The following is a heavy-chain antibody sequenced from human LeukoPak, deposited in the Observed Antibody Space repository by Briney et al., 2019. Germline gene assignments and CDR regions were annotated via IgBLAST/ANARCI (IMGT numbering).Heavy chain of an antibody. CDR1: GFTFSSYT. J-gene: IGHJ4*02. D-gene: IGHD6-6*01. CDR3: ARELISSSSVLLPDY. V-gene: IGHV3-21*01. Sequence: GGSLRLSCAASGFTFSSYTMNWVRQAPGKGLEWVSSISSDNNYMYYADSVKGRFTISRDNAKNSLYLQMNSLRAEDTAVYYCARELISSSSVLLPDYWGQGTLVTVSS. CDR2: ISSDNNYM.